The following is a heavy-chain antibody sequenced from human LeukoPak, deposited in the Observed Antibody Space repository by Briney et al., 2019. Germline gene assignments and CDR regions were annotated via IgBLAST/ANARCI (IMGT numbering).Heavy chain of an antibody. J-gene: IGHJ4*02. CDR2: IKQDGSEK. CDR1: GFTFSSYW. Sequence: PGGSLRLSCAASGFTFSSYWMSWVRQAPGKGLEWVANIKQDGSEKYYVDSVKGRFTISRDNAKNSLDLQKNSLRAEGTAVYYCARLLVVVPFDYWGQGTLVTVSS. D-gene: IGHD3-22*01. V-gene: IGHV3-7*01. CDR3: ARLLVVVPFDY.